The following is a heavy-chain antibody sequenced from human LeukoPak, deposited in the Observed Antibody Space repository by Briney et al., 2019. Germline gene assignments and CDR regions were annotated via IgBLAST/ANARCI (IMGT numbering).Heavy chain of an antibody. CDR2: IYHSGST. CDR3: ATATDQWELLALDY. CDR1: GGSISSSSYY. V-gene: IGHV4-39*07. J-gene: IGHJ4*02. D-gene: IGHD1-26*01. Sequence: SETLSLTCTVSGGSISSSSYYWGWIRQPPGKGLEWIGTIYHSGSTYYNPSLKSRVTISVDTSENQFSLKLSSVTAADTAVYYCATATDQWELLALDYWGQGTLVTVSS.